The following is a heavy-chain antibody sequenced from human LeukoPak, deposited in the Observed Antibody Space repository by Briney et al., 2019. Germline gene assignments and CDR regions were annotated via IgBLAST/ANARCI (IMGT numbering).Heavy chain of an antibody. CDR2: IIPIFGTA. D-gene: IGHD5-12*01. CDR3: ARVESGYSGYRYYYYMDV. V-gene: IGHV1-69*13. Sequence: GASVKVPCKASGGTFSSYAISWVRQAPGQGLEWMGGIIPIFGTANYAQKFQGRVTITADESTSTAYMELSSPRSEDTAVYYCARVESGYSGYRYYYYMDVWGKGTTVTVSS. CDR1: GGTFSSYA. J-gene: IGHJ6*03.